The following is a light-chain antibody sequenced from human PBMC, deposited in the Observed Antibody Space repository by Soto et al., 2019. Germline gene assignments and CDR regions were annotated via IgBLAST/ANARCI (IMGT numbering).Light chain of an antibody. V-gene: IGKV1-39*01. J-gene: IGKJ5*01. CDR2: AAS. Sequence: TQSPDPLNTTARDTATNTCRGSQRIRSYLTWYQLKSGNSPSLLIYAASSWHTGIPSRFSGSGSGTHVTLTISSRQPEDVATSYCQQRSSFPPPYGQGTRLAI. CDR1: QRIRSY. CDR3: QQRSSFPPP.